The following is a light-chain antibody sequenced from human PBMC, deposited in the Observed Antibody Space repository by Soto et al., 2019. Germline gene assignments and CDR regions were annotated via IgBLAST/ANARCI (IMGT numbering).Light chain of an antibody. CDR1: QSVSTNF. CDR3: QQYGRSPWT. Sequence: EIVLTQSPGTLSLSPGEGATLSCRASQSVSTNFFAWYQQKPGQAPRLLIYGASTRATGIPDRFSGSGSGTDLTLTISRLEPEDFAVYYCQQYGRSPWTFGQGTRVDIK. J-gene: IGKJ1*01. V-gene: IGKV3-20*01. CDR2: GAS.